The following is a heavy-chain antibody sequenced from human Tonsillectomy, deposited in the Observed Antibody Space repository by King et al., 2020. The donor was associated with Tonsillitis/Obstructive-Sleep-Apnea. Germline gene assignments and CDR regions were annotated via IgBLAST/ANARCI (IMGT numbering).Heavy chain of an antibody. CDR3: ASGWALV. D-gene: IGHD1-26*01. CDR2: RYYRSKWYN. V-gene: IGHV6-1*01. Sequence: VQLQQSGPGLVKPSQTLSLSCAISGDSVSSNTAPWTWIRQSPSRGLEWLGRRYYRSKWYNDYAVSVKGRITINPDTSKNQFSLQLNSVTPEDTAVYYCASGWALVWGQGTLVTVSS. CDR1: GDSVSSNTAP. J-gene: IGHJ4*02.